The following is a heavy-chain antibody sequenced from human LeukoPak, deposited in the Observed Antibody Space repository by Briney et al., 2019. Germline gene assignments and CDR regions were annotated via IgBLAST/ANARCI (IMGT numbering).Heavy chain of an antibody. CDR2: ISGSGTNT. J-gene: IGHJ4*02. Sequence: PGWSLRLSCAASGFTFSSYAMSWVRQAPGKALEWVSAISGSGTNTYYAASVKGRFTISRDNSKNTLFLQMNSLRAEDTAVYYCAKRYYGSGNYDPLLGYWGQGALVTVSS. V-gene: IGHV3-23*01. CDR1: GFTFSSYA. CDR3: AKRYYGSGNYDPLLGY. D-gene: IGHD3-10*01.